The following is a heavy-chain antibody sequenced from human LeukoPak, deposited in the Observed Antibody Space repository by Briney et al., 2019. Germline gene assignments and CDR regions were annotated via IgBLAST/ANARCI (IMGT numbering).Heavy chain of an antibody. J-gene: IGHJ4*02. V-gene: IGHV3-23*01. D-gene: IGHD2-15*01. CDR1: GFTFSNYA. CDR2: ISGSGDGT. CDR3: AKDSVVVAGLVYYFDY. Sequence: PGGSLRLSCAASGFTFSNYAMSWVRQAPGKGLEWVSGISGSGDGTDYADSVKGRFTISRDNSRNKLYLQMNSLRIEDTAVYYCAKDSVVVAGLVYYFDYWGQGTLVTVSS.